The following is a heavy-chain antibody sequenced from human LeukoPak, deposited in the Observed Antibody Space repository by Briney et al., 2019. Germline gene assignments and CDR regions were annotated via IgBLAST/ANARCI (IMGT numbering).Heavy chain of an antibody. D-gene: IGHD6-19*01. CDR2: ISSSSSI. CDR3: GFSSSGWAGLDY. J-gene: IGHJ4*02. V-gene: IGHV3-21*01. Sequence: GGTLRLSCAASGFTFSTYGMNWVRQAPGKGLEWVSSISSSSSIFYADSVKGRFTISRDNAQNSLYLQMNSLRADDTAVYYCGFSSSGWAGLDYWGQGTMVTDSS. CDR1: GFTFSTYG.